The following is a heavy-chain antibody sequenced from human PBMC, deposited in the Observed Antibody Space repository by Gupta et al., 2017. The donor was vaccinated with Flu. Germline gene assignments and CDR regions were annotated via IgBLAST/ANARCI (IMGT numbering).Heavy chain of an antibody. V-gene: IGHV1-69*01. Sequence: VRQAPGQGLEWMGGIIPMFGTTNYAQKFQGKVTITADESTSTAYMELSGLRSEDTALYYCARGLPNFSSLSYYYYLDVWGKGTTVIVTS. CDR2: IIPMFGTT. D-gene: IGHD1-1*01. J-gene: IGHJ6*03. CDR3: ARGLPNFSSLSYYYYLDV.